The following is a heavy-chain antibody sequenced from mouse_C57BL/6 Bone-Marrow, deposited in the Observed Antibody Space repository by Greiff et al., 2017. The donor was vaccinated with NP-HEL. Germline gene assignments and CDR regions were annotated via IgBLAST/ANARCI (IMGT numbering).Heavy chain of an antibody. D-gene: IGHD2-5*01. V-gene: IGHV1-15*01. CDR2: IDPETGGT. J-gene: IGHJ1*03. CDR3: TGLRYSNLWYFDV. Sequence: QVQLQQSGAELVRPGASVTLSCKASGYTFTDYEMHWVKQTPVHGLEWIGAIDPETGGTAYNQKFKGKAILTADKSSSTAYMELRSLTSEDSAVYYCTGLRYSNLWYFDVWGTGTTVTVSS. CDR1: GYTFTDYE.